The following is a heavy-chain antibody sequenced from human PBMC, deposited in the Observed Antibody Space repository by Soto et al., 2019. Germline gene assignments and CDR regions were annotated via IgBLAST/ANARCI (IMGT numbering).Heavy chain of an antibody. V-gene: IGHV3-7*03. CDR3: ARDFTYGAIDY. D-gene: IGHD3-10*01. J-gene: IGHJ4*02. Sequence: GGSLRLSCAASGLSLSTYWMTWVRQAPGKGLEWVANIKPDGSELDYVDSVKGRFTISRDNAKNSLYLHMNSLRAEDTAVYYCARDFTYGAIDYWGQGTRVTVSS. CDR2: IKPDGSEL. CDR1: GLSLSTYW.